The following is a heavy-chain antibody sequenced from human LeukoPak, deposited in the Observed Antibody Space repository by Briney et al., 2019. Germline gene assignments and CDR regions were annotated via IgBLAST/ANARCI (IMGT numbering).Heavy chain of an antibody. CDR3: TANDFRLWLNIGKDY. CDR2: IKSKTDGGTT. J-gene: IGHJ4*02. V-gene: IGHV3-15*01. CDR1: GFTFSNAW. Sequence: GGSLRLSCAASGFTFSNAWMSWVRQAPGKGLEWVGRIKSKTDGGTTDYAAPVKGRFTISRDDSKNTLYLQMNSLKTEDTAVYYCTANDFRLWLNIGKDYWGQGTLVTVSS. D-gene: IGHD5-18*01.